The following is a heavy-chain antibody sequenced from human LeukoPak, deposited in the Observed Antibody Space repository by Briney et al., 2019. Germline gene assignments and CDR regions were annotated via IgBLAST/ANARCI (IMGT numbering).Heavy chain of an antibody. Sequence: GGSLRLSCAASGFTFSSSWMTWVRQAPGKGLEWVALISYNGGRKDYADSVKGRFTIDRDNSKNTVYLQMNSLRPDDTGIYFCARQEARNYYYEGLDYWGQGNLVTVSS. D-gene: IGHD3-22*01. CDR2: ISYNGGRK. CDR3: ARQEARNYYYEGLDY. V-gene: IGHV3-30*03. CDR1: GFTFSSSW. J-gene: IGHJ4*02.